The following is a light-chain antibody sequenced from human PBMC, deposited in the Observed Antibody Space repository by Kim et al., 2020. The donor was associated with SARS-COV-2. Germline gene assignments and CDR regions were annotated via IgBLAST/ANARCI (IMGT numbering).Light chain of an antibody. V-gene: IGKV3-20*01. Sequence: LSAAERATLSCRASQSVDSNYLAWFQQKPGLAPRLLIYVASSRATGIPDRFSGSGSGTDFTLTISRLEPEDFAVYYCQQYGSSPYTFGQGTKLEI. CDR3: QQYGSSPYT. CDR1: QSVDSNY. J-gene: IGKJ2*01. CDR2: VAS.